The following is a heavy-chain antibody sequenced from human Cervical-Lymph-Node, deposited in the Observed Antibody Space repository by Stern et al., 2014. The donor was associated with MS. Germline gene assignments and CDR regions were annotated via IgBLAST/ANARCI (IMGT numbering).Heavy chain of an antibody. J-gene: IGHJ6*02. CDR2: IYYSGST. CDR1: GGSISSYY. CDR3: ATGQGYCSSTSCYYYYGMDV. V-gene: IGHV4-59*01. Sequence: HVQLQESAPGLENPSATLSLTCTVSGGSISSYYWSLIRQPPGKRLEWLGYIYYSGSTNYNPSLKSRVTISVDTSKNQCSLKLSSVTAADTAVYYCATGQGYCSSTSCYYYYGMDVWGQGTTVTVSS. D-gene: IGHD2-2*01.